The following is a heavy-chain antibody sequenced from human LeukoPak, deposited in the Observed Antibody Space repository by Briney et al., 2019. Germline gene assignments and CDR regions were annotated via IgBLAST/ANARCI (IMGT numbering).Heavy chain of an antibody. Sequence: SETLSLTCAVYGGSFSGYYWSWIRQPPGKGLEWIGEINHSGSTNYNPSLKSRVTISVDTSKNQFSLKLSSVTAADTAVYYCARHSGSYWALFDYWGQGTLVTVSS. CDR1: GGSFSGYY. CDR3: ARHSGSYWALFDY. CDR2: INHSGST. J-gene: IGHJ4*02. V-gene: IGHV4-34*01. D-gene: IGHD1-26*01.